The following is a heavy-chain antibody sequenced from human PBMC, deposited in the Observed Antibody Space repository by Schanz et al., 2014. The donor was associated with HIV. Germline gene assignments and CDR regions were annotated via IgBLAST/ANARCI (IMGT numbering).Heavy chain of an antibody. CDR1: GYGFTNYG. D-gene: IGHD5-12*01. CDR2: ISAYNGNT. V-gene: IGHV1-18*01. CDR3: ARGAAEMATMTPWRY. J-gene: IGHJ4*02. Sequence: QVQLVQSGTEVKTPGASVKVSCKTSGYGFTNYGVTWVRQAPGQGLEWMGWISAYNGNTNYAQKLQGRVTMTTDTSTSTAYMDLRSLRSDDTAVYYCARGAAEMATMTPWRYWGQGTLVTVSS.